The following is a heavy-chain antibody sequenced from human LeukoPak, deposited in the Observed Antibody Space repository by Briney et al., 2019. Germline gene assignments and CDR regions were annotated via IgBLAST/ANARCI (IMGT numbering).Heavy chain of an antibody. J-gene: IGHJ4*02. D-gene: IGHD5-18*01. CDR1: GFTFSSYA. CDR2: ISGSGGSP. V-gene: IGHV3-23*01. CDR3: AKVRYSYGYFDY. Sequence: PGGSLRLSCAASGFTFSSYAMSWVRQAPGKGLEWVSAISGSGGSPYYADSVKGRFTISRDNSKNTLYLQMNSLRAEDTAVYYCAKVRYSYGYFDYWGQGTLVTVSS.